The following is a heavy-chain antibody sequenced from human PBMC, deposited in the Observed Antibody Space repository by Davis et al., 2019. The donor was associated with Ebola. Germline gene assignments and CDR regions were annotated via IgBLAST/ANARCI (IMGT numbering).Heavy chain of an antibody. V-gene: IGHV1-2*02. CDR2: INPNNGDT. CDR1: GYTFTSYY. CDR3: ASRADSIFDY. D-gene: IGHD2-21*02. J-gene: IGHJ4*02. Sequence: AASVKVSCKASGYTFTSYYMHWVRQAPGQGLEWMGMINPNNGDTNYAQKFRGRVTMTRDTSINTAYMELSSLRSDDTAVYYCASRADSIFDYWGQGTLVTVSS.